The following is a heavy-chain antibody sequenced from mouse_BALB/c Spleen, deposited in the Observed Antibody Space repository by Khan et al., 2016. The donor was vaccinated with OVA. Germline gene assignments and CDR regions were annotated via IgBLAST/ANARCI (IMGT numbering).Heavy chain of an antibody. CDR1: GYSITSDYA. Sequence: EVHLQESGPGLVNPSQSLSLTCTVTGYSITSDYAWNWIRQFPGNKLEWMGYINYSGSTNYNPALKSRISITRDTSKNQFFLQLNSVTTEDTATYYCARDGSRYNYAMDYWGQGTSVTVSS. CDR2: INYSGST. D-gene: IGHD2-3*01. V-gene: IGHV3-2*02. J-gene: IGHJ4*01. CDR3: ARDGSRYNYAMDY.